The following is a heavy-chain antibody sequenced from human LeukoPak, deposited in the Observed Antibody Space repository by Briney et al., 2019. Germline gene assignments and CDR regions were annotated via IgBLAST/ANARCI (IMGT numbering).Heavy chain of an antibody. CDR1: GYTFTGYY. J-gene: IGHJ4*02. Sequence: ASVKVSCKASGYTFTGYYMHWVRQAPGQGLEWMGWINPNSGGTNYAQKFQGRVTMTRDTSISTAYMELSRLRSDDTAVYYCARDGGRAVAGRRLGYWGQGTLVTVSS. CDR3: ARDGGRAVAGRRLGY. CDR2: INPNSGGT. D-gene: IGHD6-19*01. V-gene: IGHV1-2*02.